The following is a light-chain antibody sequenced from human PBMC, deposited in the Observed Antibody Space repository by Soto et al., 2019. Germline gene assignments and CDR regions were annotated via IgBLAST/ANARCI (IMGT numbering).Light chain of an antibody. V-gene: IGKV3-15*01. Sequence: EVVMTQSPATLSVSPGDRATLSCRASQSVSSHLAWYQQKPGQSPRLLIYGASTKATGVPARFSGSGSGTEFTITISSLQYEDFAVYYCQQYDNWSTFGGGTKVQIK. J-gene: IGKJ4*01. CDR1: QSVSSH. CDR3: QQYDNWST. CDR2: GAS.